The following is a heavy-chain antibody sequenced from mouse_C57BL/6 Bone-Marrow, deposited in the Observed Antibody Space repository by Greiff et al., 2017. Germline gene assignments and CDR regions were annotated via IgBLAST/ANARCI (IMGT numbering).Heavy chain of an antibody. V-gene: IGHV1-75*01. J-gene: IGHJ1*03. CDR1: GYTFTDYS. Sequence: QVQLQQSGPELVKPGASVKISCKASGYTFTDYSINWMKQRPGQGLEWIGWIFPGSGSTYYNEKFKGKATFTVDKSSSTAYLLLSRLTSEDSAVYLWARYDYGDWEVWGRGTTVTVSS. D-gene: IGHD2-4*01. CDR3: ARYDYGDWEV. CDR2: IFPGSGST.